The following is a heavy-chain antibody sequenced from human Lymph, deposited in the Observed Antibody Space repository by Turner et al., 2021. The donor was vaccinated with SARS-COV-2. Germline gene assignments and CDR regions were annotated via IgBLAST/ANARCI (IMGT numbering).Heavy chain of an antibody. Sequence: EVQLVESGGGLVKPGGSLRLSCAASGFTCSNYRMNWVSQAQGKGLEWISSISSSSSYIYYADSVKGRLTISRDDAKNSLYLQMNSLRAEDTAVYYCARDIPTTADYFDYWGQGTLVTVSS. D-gene: IGHD4-17*01. CDR2: ISSSSSYI. J-gene: IGHJ4*02. V-gene: IGHV3-21*01. CDR3: ARDIPTTADYFDY. CDR1: GFTCSNYR.